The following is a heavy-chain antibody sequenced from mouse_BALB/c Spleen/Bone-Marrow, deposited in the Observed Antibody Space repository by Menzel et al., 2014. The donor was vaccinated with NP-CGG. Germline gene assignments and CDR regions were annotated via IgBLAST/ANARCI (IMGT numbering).Heavy chain of an antibody. CDR3: ASHYYDSSPFAY. CDR2: ISNGGGSI. Sequence: EVQVVESGGGLVQPGWSLKLSCAASGFTFSSYTMSWVRQTPEKRLVWVAYISNGGGSIYYPDTVKGRFTISRDNDKNTLYLQMSSLKSEDTAMYYCASHYYDSSPFAYWGQGTLVTVSA. J-gene: IGHJ3*01. V-gene: IGHV5-12-2*01. D-gene: IGHD1-1*01. CDR1: GFTFSSYT.